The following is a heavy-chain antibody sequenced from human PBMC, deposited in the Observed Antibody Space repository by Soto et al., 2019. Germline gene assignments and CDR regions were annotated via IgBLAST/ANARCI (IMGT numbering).Heavy chain of an antibody. CDR3: ARDPATDGSGSYY. D-gene: IGHD3-10*01. Sequence: GGSLRLSCAASGFTFSSYSMNWVRQAPGKGLEWVSSISSSSSYIYYADSVKGRFTISRDNAKNSLYLQMNSLRAEDTAVYYCARDPATDGSGSYYWGQGTLVTVSS. J-gene: IGHJ4*02. CDR1: GFTFSSYS. V-gene: IGHV3-21*01. CDR2: ISSSSSYI.